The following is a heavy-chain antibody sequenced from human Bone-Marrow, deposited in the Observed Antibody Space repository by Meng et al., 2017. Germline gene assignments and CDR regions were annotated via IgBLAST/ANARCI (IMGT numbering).Heavy chain of an antibody. V-gene: IGHV4-34*01. D-gene: IGHD6-13*01. CDR1: GGSFSGYY. CDR2: INHSGST. Sequence: VQVPQWGAGLLKPSEPMSLTCPVYGGSFSGYYWSWIRQPPGKGLEWIGEINHSGSTNYNPSLKSRVTISVDTSKNQFSLKLSSVTAADTAVYYCARRLIAAAGNDYWGQGTLVTVSS. J-gene: IGHJ4*02. CDR3: ARRLIAAAGNDY.